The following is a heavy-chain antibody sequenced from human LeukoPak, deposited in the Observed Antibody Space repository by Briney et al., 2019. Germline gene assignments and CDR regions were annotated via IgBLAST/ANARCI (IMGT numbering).Heavy chain of an antibody. CDR3: AKSSSSGWYSLDAFDI. Sequence: GGSLRLSCAASGFTFSSYAMSFSSYAMSWVRQAPGKGLEWVSAISGSGGSTYYADSVKGRFTISRDNSKNTLYLQMNSLRAEDTAVYYCAKSSSSGWYSLDAFDIWAKGQWSPSLQ. CDR1: GFTFSSYAMSFSSYA. J-gene: IGHJ3*02. D-gene: IGHD6-19*01. CDR2: ISGSGGST. V-gene: IGHV3-23*01.